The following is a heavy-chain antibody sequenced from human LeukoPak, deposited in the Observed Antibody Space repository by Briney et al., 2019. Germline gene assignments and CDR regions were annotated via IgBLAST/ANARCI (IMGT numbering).Heavy chain of an antibody. D-gene: IGHD1-26*01. V-gene: IGHV3-9*01. J-gene: IGHJ4*02. CDR3: AKDKDGTYSALDY. CDR1: GFTFDDYA. CDR2: ISWNSGSI. Sequence: GGSLRLSCAASGFTFDDYAMHWVRQAPGKGLEWVSGISWNSGSIGYADSVKGRFTISRDNAKNSLYLQMSSLRAEDTALYYCAKDKDGTYSALDYWGQGTLVTVSS.